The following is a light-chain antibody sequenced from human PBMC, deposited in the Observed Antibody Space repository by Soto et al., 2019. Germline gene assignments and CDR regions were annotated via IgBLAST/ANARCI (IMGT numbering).Light chain of an antibody. CDR1: QSVSSY. Sequence: EIVLTQSPATLSLSPGERATLSCRASQSVSSYLAWYQQKPGQAPRLLIYDASNRATGIPARFGGSGSGTDFTLTISSLEPDDFAVYYCQQRSNWPSTFGGGTKVDIK. CDR2: DAS. J-gene: IGKJ4*01. CDR3: QQRSNWPST. V-gene: IGKV3-11*01.